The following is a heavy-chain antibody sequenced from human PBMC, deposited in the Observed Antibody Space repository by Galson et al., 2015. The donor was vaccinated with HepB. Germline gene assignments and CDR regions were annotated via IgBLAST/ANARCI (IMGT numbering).Heavy chain of an antibody. CDR1: GFTFSGYA. CDR2: ISFDGSDK. D-gene: IGHD6-13*01. V-gene: IGHV3-30*04. J-gene: IGHJ6*02. Sequence: SLRLSCAASGFTFSGYAIHWVRQAPGKGLEWVAVISFDGSDKYYADSVKGRFPISRDNSKNTLYLQMNSLGAEDTAVYYCARDSQYDSTWEDKHFYYGMDVWGQGTTVTVSS. CDR3: ARDSQYDSTWEDKHFYYGMDV.